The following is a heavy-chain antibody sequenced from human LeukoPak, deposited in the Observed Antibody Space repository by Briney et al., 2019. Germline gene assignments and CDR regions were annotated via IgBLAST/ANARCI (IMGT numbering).Heavy chain of an antibody. CDR1: GYTFTSYY. J-gene: IGHJ5*02. V-gene: IGHV1-2*06. CDR2: INPNSGGT. CDR3: ARVATYYYDSSGYRNNWFDP. Sequence: ASVKVSCKASGYTFTSYYMHWVRQAPGQGLEWMGRINPNSGGTNYAQKFQGRVTMTRDASISTAYMELSRLRSDDTAVYYCARVATYYYDSSGYRNNWFDPWGQGTLVTVSS. D-gene: IGHD3-22*01.